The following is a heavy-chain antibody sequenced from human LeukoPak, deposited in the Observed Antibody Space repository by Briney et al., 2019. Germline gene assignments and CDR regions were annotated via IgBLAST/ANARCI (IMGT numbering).Heavy chain of an antibody. J-gene: IGHJ4*02. CDR2: IRGSGGST. CDR1: GFTFSSYA. D-gene: IGHD6-19*01. V-gene: IGHV3-23*01. Sequence: PGGSLTLSCAASGFTFSSYAMSWVRQAPGKGMEWVSAIRGSGGSTYYADSVKGRFTISRDNSKNTLYLQMNSLRAEDTAVYYCAKLVFGVAVPGYFDYWGQGTLVTVSS. CDR3: AKLVFGVAVPGYFDY.